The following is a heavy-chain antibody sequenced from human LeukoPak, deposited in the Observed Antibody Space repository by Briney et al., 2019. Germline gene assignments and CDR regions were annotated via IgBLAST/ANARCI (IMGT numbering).Heavy chain of an antibody. J-gene: IGHJ4*02. Sequence: GGSLRLSCAASGFTFSGYPIHWVRQAPGKGLEWVAVISYDGSNKYYADSVKGRFTISRDNSKNTLYLQMNSLRADDTAVYYCARDLRRDCSTTTCYAFDYWGQGTLVTVSS. V-gene: IGHV3-30-3*01. CDR2: ISYDGSNK. D-gene: IGHD2-2*01. CDR3: ARDLRRDCSTTTCYAFDY. CDR1: GFTFSGYP.